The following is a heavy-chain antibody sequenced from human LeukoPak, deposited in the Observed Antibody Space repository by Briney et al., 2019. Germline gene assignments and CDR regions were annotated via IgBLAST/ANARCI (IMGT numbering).Heavy chain of an antibody. D-gene: IGHD2-2*02. CDR3: AADIVVVPAAINDY. CDR2: INPNSGGT. CDR1: GYTFTSYG. Sequence: AASVKVSCKASGYTFTSYGISWVRQAPGQGLEWMGWINPNSGGTNYAQKFQGRVTMTRDTSISTAYMELSRLRSDDTAVYYCAADIVVVPAAINDYWGQGTLVTVSS. J-gene: IGHJ4*02. V-gene: IGHV1-2*02.